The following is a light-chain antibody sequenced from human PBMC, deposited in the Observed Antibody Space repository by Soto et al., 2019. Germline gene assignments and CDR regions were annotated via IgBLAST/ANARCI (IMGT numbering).Light chain of an antibody. J-gene: IGLJ1*01. V-gene: IGLV2-8*01. CDR1: SSDVGGYDY. CDR2: EVT. CDR3: LSYAGTADV. Sequence: QSALTQPPSASGSPGQSVTISCTGTSSDVGGYDYVSWYQHYPGTTPKLMIFEVTKRPSGVPDRFSGSKSGNTASLTVSGLQAEDEADYYCLSYAGTADVFGTGTKLTVL.